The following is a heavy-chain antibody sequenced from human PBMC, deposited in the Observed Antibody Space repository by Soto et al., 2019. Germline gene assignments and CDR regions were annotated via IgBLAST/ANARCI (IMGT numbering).Heavy chain of an antibody. Sequence: QVQLVQSGAEVKKPGSSVKVSCKASGGAFSDYAFSWVRQAPGQGLEWLGGIMPIFRAPDYAQKFQGRVTITADEFTRTAYMELNRLRSEDTAVYYCASWWKGPDIGNDYDGMDVWGQGTTVTVS. CDR1: GGAFSDYA. D-gene: IGHD1-1*01. V-gene: IGHV1-69*12. J-gene: IGHJ6*02. CDR3: ASWWKGPDIGNDYDGMDV. CDR2: IMPIFRAP.